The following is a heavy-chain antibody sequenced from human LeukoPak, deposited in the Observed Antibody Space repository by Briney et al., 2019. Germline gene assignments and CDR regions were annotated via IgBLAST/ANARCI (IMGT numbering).Heavy chain of an antibody. V-gene: IGHV4-59*01. CDR2: IYYSGST. Sequence: SETLSLTCTISGGSISSYYWSWLRQPPGKGLEWIGYIYYSGSTNYNPSLKSRVTISVDTSKNQFSLNLPSVTAADTAVYYCARESSSWFYFDYWGQGTLVTVSS. D-gene: IGHD6-13*01. CDR3: ARESSSWFYFDY. CDR1: GGSISSYY. J-gene: IGHJ4*02.